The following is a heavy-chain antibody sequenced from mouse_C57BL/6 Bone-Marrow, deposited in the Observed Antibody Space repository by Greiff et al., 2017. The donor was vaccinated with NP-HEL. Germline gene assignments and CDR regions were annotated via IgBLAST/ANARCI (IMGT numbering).Heavy chain of an antibody. J-gene: IGHJ3*01. D-gene: IGHD1-1*01. V-gene: IGHV1-26*01. Sequence: VQLQQSGPELVKPGASVKISCKASGYTFTDYYMNWVKQSHGKSLEWIGDINPNNGGTSYKQKFKGKATLTVDKSSSTAYMELRSLTSEDSAVYYCARDYYGSSPLAYWGQGTLVTVSA. CDR1: GYTFTDYY. CDR2: INPNNGGT. CDR3: ARDYYGSSPLAY.